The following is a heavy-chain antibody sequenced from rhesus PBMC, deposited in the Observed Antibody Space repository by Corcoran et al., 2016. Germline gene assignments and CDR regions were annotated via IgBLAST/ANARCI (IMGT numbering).Heavy chain of an antibody. Sequence: EVQLVETGGGLVQPGGSLKLSCAASGFTFSSYGMSWVRQAPGKGLEWVSAINSGGGSAYYADSVEGRFTISRDNSKNTLSLQMNSLRAEDTAVYYCAKGELAYFDYWGQGVLVTVSS. V-gene: IGHV3S5*01. CDR3: AKGELAYFDY. D-gene: IGHD1-44*02. CDR2: INSGGGSA. J-gene: IGHJ4*01. CDR1: GFTFSSYG.